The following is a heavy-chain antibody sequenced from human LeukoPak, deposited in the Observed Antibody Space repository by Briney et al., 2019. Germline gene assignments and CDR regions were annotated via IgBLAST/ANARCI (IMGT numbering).Heavy chain of an antibody. J-gene: IGHJ4*02. Sequence: ASVKVSCKASGYTFTSYGISWVRQAPGQGLGWMGWISAYNGNTNYAQKLQGRVTMTTDTSTSTAYMGLRSLRSDDTAVYYCARVRELRLFDYWGQGTLVTVSS. CDR3: ARVRELRLFDY. CDR1: GYTFTSYG. D-gene: IGHD1-26*01. CDR2: ISAYNGNT. V-gene: IGHV1-18*01.